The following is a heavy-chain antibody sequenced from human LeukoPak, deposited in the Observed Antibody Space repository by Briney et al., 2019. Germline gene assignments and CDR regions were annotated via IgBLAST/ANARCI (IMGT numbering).Heavy chain of an antibody. D-gene: IGHD2-15*01. CDR2: ITPIFGTA. Sequence: SVKVSSKASGGTFSSYAISWVRQAPGQGLEWMGGITPIFGTANYAQKFQGRVTITTDESTSTAYMELSSLRSEDTAVYYCARGVNKGYPGGYYYYMDVWGKGTTVTVSS. V-gene: IGHV1-69*05. J-gene: IGHJ6*03. CDR1: GGTFSSYA. CDR3: ARGVNKGYPGGYYYYMDV.